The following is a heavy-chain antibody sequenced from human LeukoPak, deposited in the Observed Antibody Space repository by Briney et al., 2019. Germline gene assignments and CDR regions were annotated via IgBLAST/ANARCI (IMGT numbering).Heavy chain of an antibody. CDR2: INPNGGGT. CDR1: VYTFSAFH. J-gene: IGHJ5*02. V-gene: IGHV1-2*02. D-gene: IGHD4-11*01. CDR3: ARSHDYTNYVAP. Sequence: ASVTVSPTSSVYTFSAFHIHWVRQAPRQGREWMGWINPNGGGTIYAPKFHGRATITTDTPISTASMELNSLRSGDTAVYNCARSHDYTNYVAPWGQGTLVSVSS.